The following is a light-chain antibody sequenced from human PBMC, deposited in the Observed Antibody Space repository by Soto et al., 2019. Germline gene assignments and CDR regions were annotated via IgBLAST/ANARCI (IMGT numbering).Light chain of an antibody. CDR1: PSVTNF. J-gene: IGKJ5*01. V-gene: IGKV3-11*01. Sequence: EIVLTQSPGTLSLSPGERATLSCRASPSVTNFLAWYQQKPGQAPRLLIYGAFNRATGIPARFSGSGSGTDFTLTISSLEPEESAVYYCQQSNVWPPVTVGQGTRREIK. CDR2: GAF. CDR3: QQSNVWPPVT.